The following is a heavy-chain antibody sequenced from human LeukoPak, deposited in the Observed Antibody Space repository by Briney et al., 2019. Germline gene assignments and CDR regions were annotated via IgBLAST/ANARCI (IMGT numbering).Heavy chain of an antibody. D-gene: IGHD6-19*01. CDR2: INHSGST. CDR1: GGSFSGYY. V-gene: IGHV4-34*01. J-gene: IGHJ4*02. Sequence: PSETLSLTCAVYGGSFSGYYWSWIRQPPGKGLEWIGEINHSGSTNYNPSLKSRVTISVDTSKNQFSLKLSSVTAADTAVYYCARGSQGSGDYWGQGTQVTVSS. CDR3: ARGSQGSGDY.